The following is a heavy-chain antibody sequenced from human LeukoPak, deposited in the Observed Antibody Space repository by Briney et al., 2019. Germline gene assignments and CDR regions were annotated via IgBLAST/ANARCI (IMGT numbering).Heavy chain of an antibody. CDR3: AGQHGDLDY. CDR2: INHSVST. J-gene: IGHJ4*02. D-gene: IGHD4-17*01. Sequence: SETPSLTCAVYGGSFSGYYWSWIRQPPGKGLEWIGEINHSVSTNNNPSLKSRVTISVHTSKNQSSLKLRSVTAADRAVYYCAGQHGDLDYWGQGTLVTVSS. CDR1: GGSFSGYY. V-gene: IGHV4-34*01.